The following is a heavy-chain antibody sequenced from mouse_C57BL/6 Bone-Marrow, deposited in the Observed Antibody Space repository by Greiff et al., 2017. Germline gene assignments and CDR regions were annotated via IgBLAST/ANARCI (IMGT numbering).Heavy chain of an antibody. CDR3: APLGGLAWFAY. D-gene: IGHD6-1*01. CDR1: GYTFTSYG. CDR2: IYPRSGNT. J-gene: IGHJ3*01. Sequence: VQLQESGAELARPGASVKLSCKASGYTFTSYGISWVKQRTGQGLEWIGEIYPRSGNTYYNEKFKGKATLTADKSSSTAYMGLRSLTSEDSAVYFCAPLGGLAWFAYWGQGTLVTVSA. V-gene: IGHV1-81*01.